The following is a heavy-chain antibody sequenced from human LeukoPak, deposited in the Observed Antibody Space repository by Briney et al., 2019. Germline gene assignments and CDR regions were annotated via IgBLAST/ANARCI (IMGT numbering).Heavy chain of an antibody. V-gene: IGHV3-11*04. CDR1: GFTFSDYY. J-gene: IGHJ4*02. Sequence: GGSLRLSCAASGFTFSDYYMSWIRQAPGKGLEWVSYISSSGSTIYCADSVKGRFTISRDNAKNSLYLQMNSLRAEDTAVYYCAKDLSMATGVDYWGQGTLVTVSS. D-gene: IGHD5-24*01. CDR3: AKDLSMATGVDY. CDR2: ISSSGSTI.